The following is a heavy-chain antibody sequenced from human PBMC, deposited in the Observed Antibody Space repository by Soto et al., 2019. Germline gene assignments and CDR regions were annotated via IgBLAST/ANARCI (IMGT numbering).Heavy chain of an antibody. CDR3: AKDAVPGPPEYFDF. V-gene: IGHV3-30*04. J-gene: IGHJ4*02. CDR2: ISYGGRHQ. Sequence: GGSLRLSCVVSGFTVSAYEIHWVRQAPGKGLDWVAVISYGGRHQFYTDSVRGRFTISRDDSKNTVYLQMNNLTPQDAAIYYCAKDAVPGPPEYFDFWGQGTLVTVSS. CDR1: GFTVSAYE. D-gene: IGHD2-2*01.